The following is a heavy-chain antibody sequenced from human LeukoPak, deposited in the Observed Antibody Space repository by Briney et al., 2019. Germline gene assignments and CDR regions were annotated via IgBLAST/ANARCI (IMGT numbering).Heavy chain of an antibody. D-gene: IGHD2-8*01. CDR3: ARGGYYWEHAFDI. J-gene: IGHJ3*02. Sequence: GSSVKVSCKASGGTFISYAISWVRQAPGQGLEWMGGIIPIFGTANYAQKFQGRVTITADESTSTAYMELSSLRSEDTAVYYCARGGYYWEHAFDIWGQGTMVTVSS. CDR2: IIPIFGTA. V-gene: IGHV1-69*01. CDR1: GGTFISYA.